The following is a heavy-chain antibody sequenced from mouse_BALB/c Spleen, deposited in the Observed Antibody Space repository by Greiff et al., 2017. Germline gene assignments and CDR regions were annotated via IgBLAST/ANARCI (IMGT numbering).Heavy chain of an antibody. D-gene: IGHD2-10*01. V-gene: IGHV2-6-7*01. CDR1: GFSLTGYG. Sequence: QVQLQQSGPGLVAPSQSLSITCTVSGFSLTGYGVNWVRQPPGKGLEWLGMIWGDGSTDYNSALKSRLSISKDNSKSQVFLKMNSLQTDDTARYYCARETYYGNYVDAMDYWGQGTSVTVSS. J-gene: IGHJ4*01. CDR3: ARETYYGNYVDAMDY. CDR2: IWGDGST.